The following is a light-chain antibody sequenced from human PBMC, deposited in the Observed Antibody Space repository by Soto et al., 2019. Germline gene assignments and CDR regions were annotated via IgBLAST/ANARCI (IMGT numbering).Light chain of an antibody. CDR2: GAS. CDR3: QQYNSYSRT. V-gene: IGKV1-17*01. CDR1: QDISDD. J-gene: IGKJ1*01. Sequence: IQMTQSPSSLSASVGDRVTITCRASQDISDDVGWYQQTPGKAPKLLISGASRLQSGVPSRFSGSGSGAAFTLTITSLRPDDFATYYCQQYNSYSRTFGQGTKVDIK.